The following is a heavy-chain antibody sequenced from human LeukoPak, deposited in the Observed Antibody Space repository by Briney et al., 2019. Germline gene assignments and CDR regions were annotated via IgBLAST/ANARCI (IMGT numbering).Heavy chain of an antibody. D-gene: IGHD1-1*01. J-gene: IGHJ4*02. CDR2: IRGNGNTA. V-gene: IGHV3-23*01. CDR3: AKGQELDDGVFDS. CDR1: GFTFSSIA. Sequence: SGGSLRLSCAASGFTFSSIAMTWVRQAPGKGLEWVSTIRGNGNTAYNAGSVRGRFAISRDDSKNALFLQMNSLRLEDTAIYYCAKGQELDDGVFDSWGQGTRVTVSS.